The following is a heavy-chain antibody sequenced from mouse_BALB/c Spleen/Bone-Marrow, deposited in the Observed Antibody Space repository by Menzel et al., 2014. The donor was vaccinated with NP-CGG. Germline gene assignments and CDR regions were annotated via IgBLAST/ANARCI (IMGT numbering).Heavy chain of an antibody. V-gene: IGHV5-17*02. D-gene: IGHD4-1*01. CDR1: GFTFSSFG. Sequence: EVQRVESGGGLVQPGGSRKLSCAAPGFTFSSFGIHWVRQAPEKGLEWVAYISSGSRTIYYADTVKGRFTVSRDNPKNTLFLQMTGLRSEDTAMYYCTRGGNWEDFDYWGQGTTLTVSS. CDR2: ISSGSRTI. CDR3: TRGGNWEDFDY. J-gene: IGHJ2*01.